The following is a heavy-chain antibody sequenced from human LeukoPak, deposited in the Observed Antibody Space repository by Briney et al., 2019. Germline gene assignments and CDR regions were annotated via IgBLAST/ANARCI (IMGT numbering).Heavy chain of an antibody. V-gene: IGHV4-61*02. Sequence: SQTLSLTCTVSVGSISSGSYYWSWIRQPAGKGLEWIGRVYTSGSTNYYPSLKSRVTISVDTSKNQFSLKLSSVTAADTAVYYCARDLSIAVHAFDIWGQGTMVTVSS. J-gene: IGHJ3*02. CDR3: ARDLSIAVHAFDI. CDR1: VGSISSGSYY. CDR2: VYTSGST. D-gene: IGHD6-19*01.